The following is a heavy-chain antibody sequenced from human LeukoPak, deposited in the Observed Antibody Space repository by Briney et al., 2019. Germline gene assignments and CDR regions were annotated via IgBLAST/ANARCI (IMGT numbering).Heavy chain of an antibody. V-gene: IGHV1-46*01. Sequence: ASVKVSCKASGYTFTSYYMHWVRQAPGQGLEWMGIINPSGGSTSYAQKFQGRVTMTRDTSTSTVYMELSSLRSEDTAVYYCATERRGYAFDIWGQGTMVTVSS. CDR2: INPSGGST. CDR3: ATERRGYAFDI. D-gene: IGHD1-1*01. J-gene: IGHJ3*02. CDR1: GYTFTSYY.